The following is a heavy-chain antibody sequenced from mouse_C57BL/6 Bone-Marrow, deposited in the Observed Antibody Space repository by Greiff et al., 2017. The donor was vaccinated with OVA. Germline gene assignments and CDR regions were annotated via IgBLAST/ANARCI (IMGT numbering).Heavy chain of an antibody. CDR3: TSYGNVDY. CDR2: IDPENGDT. Sequence: VQLQQSGAELVRPGASVKLTCTASGFNIKDDYMHWVKQRPEQGLEWIGWIDPENGDTEYASKFQGKATITADTSSNTASLQLSSLTSEDTAVYYCTSYGNVDYWGQGTTLTVSS. CDR1: GFNIKDDY. V-gene: IGHV14-4*01. D-gene: IGHD2-1*01. J-gene: IGHJ2*01.